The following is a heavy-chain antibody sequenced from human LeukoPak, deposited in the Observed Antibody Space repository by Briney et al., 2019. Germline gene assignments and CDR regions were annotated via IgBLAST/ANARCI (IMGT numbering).Heavy chain of an antibody. CDR1: GVSPSTSGRC. CDR2: IDWDEDK. D-gene: IGHD4/OR15-4a*01. V-gene: IGHV2-70*01. Sequence: SGPALVKPTQTLTLTCTFSGVSPSTSGRCLRCIRQPPGKALEWLALIDWDEDKYYSTSLKTRLTVSKDTSKNQVVLTMTNMDPVDTATYYCARTVLTHFDYWGQGTLVTVSS. CDR3: ARTVLTHFDY. J-gene: IGHJ4*02.